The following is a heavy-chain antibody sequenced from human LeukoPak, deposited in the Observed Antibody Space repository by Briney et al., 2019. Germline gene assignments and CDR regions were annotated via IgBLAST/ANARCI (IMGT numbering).Heavy chain of an antibody. CDR2: IYHSGST. CDR1: GGSISSGGYY. V-gene: IGHV4-30-2*03. CDR3: ASFSSSWYYYFDY. D-gene: IGHD6-13*01. J-gene: IGHJ4*02. Sequence: PSETLSLTCTVSGGSISSGGYYWSWIRQPPGKGLEWIGYIYHSGSTYYNPSLKSRVTISVDTSKNQFSLKLSSVTAADTAVYYCASFSSSWYYYFDYWGQGTLVTVSS.